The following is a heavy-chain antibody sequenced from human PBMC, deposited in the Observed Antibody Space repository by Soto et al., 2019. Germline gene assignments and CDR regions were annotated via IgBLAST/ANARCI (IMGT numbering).Heavy chain of an antibody. CDR1: GGTFSSYA. CDR2: IIPIFGTA. CDR3: ARDLRQVPIFGVVIMPEIYYYYGMDV. J-gene: IGHJ6*02. V-gene: IGHV1-69*13. Sequence: ASVKVSCKASGGTFSSYAISWVRQAPGQGLEWMGGIIPIFGTANYAQKFQGRVTITADESTSTAYMELSSLRSEDTAVYYCARDLRQVPIFGVVIMPEIYYYYGMDVWGQGTTVTVSS. D-gene: IGHD3-3*01.